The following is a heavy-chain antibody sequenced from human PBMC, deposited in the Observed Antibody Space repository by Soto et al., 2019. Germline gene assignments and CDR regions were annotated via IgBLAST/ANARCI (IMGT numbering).Heavy chain of an antibody. CDR2: ISGSGGST. Sequence: GGSLRLSCAASGFTFSSYAMSWVRQAPGKGLEWVSAISGSGGSTYYADSVKGRFTISRDNSKNTLYLQMNSLRAEDTAVYYCANTRGQQWRVDYWGQGTLVTVSS. J-gene: IGHJ4*02. D-gene: IGHD6-19*01. V-gene: IGHV3-23*01. CDR3: ANTRGQQWRVDY. CDR1: GFTFSSYA.